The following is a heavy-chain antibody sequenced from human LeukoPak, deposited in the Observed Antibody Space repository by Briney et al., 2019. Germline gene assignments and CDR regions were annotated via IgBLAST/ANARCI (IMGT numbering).Heavy chain of an antibody. CDR1: GFTFSSYA. J-gene: IGHJ4*02. D-gene: IGHD1-26*01. Sequence: GRSLRLSCAASGFTFSSYAMHWVRQAPGKGLEWVAVISYDGSNKYYADSVKGRFTISRDNSKNTLYLQMNSLRAEDTAVYYCARDRGGSYFTPSYYFDYWGQGTLVTVSS. V-gene: IGHV3-30*04. CDR3: ARDRGGSYFTPSYYFDY. CDR2: ISYDGSNK.